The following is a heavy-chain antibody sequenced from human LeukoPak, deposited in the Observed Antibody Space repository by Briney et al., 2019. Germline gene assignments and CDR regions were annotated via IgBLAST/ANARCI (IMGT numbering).Heavy chain of an antibody. CDR2: ISGSGGST. J-gene: IGHJ4*02. CDR3: AKVHSSGWYFAPSRVDY. Sequence: GGSLRLSCAASGFTFSSYAMSWVRRAPGKGLEWVSAISGSGGSTYYADSVKGRFTISRDNSKNTLYLQMNSLRAEDTAVYYCAKVHSSGWYFAPSRVDYWGQGTLVTVSS. D-gene: IGHD6-19*01. CDR1: GFTFSSYA. V-gene: IGHV3-23*01.